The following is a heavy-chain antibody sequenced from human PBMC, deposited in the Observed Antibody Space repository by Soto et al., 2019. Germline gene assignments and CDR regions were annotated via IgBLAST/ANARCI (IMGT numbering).Heavy chain of an antibody. D-gene: IGHD6-6*01. CDR2: ISSSSSYI. V-gene: IGHV3-21*01. Sequence: EVQLVESGGGLVKPGGSLRLSCAASGFTFSSYSMNWVRQAPGKGLEWVSSISSSSSYIYDADSVQGRFTISRDNAKNSLYLQMNSLRAEDTAVYYGARDRSGSSNYYGMDVWGQGTTFTVAS. J-gene: IGHJ6*02. CDR3: ARDRSGSSNYYGMDV. CDR1: GFTFSSYS.